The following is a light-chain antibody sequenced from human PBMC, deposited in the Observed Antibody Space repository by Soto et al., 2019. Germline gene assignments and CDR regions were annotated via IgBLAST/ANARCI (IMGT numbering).Light chain of an antibody. CDR2: GAS. CDR3: QQYKDWRT. Sequence: IVMTQSPATLSVSPGERATLSCRASQSIDNKLAWYQQRPGQAPRLLIYGASIRATGIPARFRGSGSGTEFTLTISGLQSEDFGVYYCQQYKDWRTFGQGTNVEIK. V-gene: IGKV3-15*01. J-gene: IGKJ1*01. CDR1: QSIDNK.